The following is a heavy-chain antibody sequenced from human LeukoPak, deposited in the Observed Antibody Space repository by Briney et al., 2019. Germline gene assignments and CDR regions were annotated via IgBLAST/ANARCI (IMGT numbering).Heavy chain of an antibody. CDR3: ARDWGWAFDP. V-gene: IGHV3-21*01. CDR2: ISDNNRYV. Sequence: GGSLRLSCTASGFTFSSYTMTWIRQAPGKGLEWVSSISDNNRYVYYADSLRGRFTISRDNAKTSLYLQMNSLSAEDTAVYYCARDWGWAFDPWGQGTLVTVFS. D-gene: IGHD3-16*01. CDR1: GFTFSSYT. J-gene: IGHJ5*02.